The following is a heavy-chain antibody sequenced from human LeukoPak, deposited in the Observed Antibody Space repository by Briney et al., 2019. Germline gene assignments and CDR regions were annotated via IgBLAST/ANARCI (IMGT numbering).Heavy chain of an antibody. Sequence: SVKVSCKASGGTFTSYGISWVRQAPGQGIEWKGGIIPIIGTGNYAQKFQGRVTITADKSTSTSYMELSILGSEDTALYYCGSCAQWLAYYWCQGTLVTVSS. J-gene: IGHJ4*02. CDR3: GSCAQWLAYY. D-gene: IGHD6-19*01. CDR2: IIPIIGTG. V-gene: IGHV1-69*06. CDR1: GGTFTSYG.